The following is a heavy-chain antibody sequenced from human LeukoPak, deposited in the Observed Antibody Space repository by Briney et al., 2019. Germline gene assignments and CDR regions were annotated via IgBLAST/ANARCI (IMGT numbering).Heavy chain of an antibody. Sequence: GGSLRLSCVASGFAVSSNHMNWVRQAPGKGLEWVSIIYIAGTTHYADSVKGRFTTSRDNSINTVYLQMNSLRAEDTAVYYCARDSNSHYYFDYWGQGTLVTVSS. D-gene: IGHD2-2*01. J-gene: IGHJ4*02. CDR3: ARDSNSHYYFDY. CDR1: GFAVSSNH. CDR2: IYIAGTT. V-gene: IGHV3-53*01.